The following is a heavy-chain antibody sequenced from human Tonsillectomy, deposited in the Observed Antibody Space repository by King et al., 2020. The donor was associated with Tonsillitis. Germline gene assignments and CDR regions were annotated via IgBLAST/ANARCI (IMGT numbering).Heavy chain of an antibody. CDR2: IDYSGST. V-gene: IGHV4-39*01. Sequence: QLQESGPGLVKPSETLSLNCTVSGGSISISTYYWAWIRQTPGQGLEWIGSIDYSGSTYYNPSLKSRLTLSVDTSKNQFSLNLSSLTAADTAVFYCARRTGLLSFDYWGQGTLVTVSS. CDR1: GGSISISTYY. J-gene: IGHJ4*02. CDR3: ARRTGLLSFDY. D-gene: IGHD1-26*01.